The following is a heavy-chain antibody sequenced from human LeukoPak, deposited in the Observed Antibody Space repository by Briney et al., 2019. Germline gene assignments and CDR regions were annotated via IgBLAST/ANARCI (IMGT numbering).Heavy chain of an antibody. CDR2: INSDGGST. CDR3: ARRSAAKDAFDI. Sequence: GSLRLSCAASGFTFSSYWMHWVRQAPGKGLVWVSRINSDGGSTSYTDSVKGRFTISRDNAKNTLYLQMNSLRAEDTAVYYCARRSAAKDAFDIWGQGTKVTVSS. CDR1: GFTFSSYW. D-gene: IGHD6-25*01. J-gene: IGHJ3*02. V-gene: IGHV3-74*01.